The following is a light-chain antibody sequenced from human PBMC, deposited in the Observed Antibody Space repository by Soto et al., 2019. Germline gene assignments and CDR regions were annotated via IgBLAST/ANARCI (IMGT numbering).Light chain of an antibody. CDR2: RDN. CDR3: AAWDDSLKRVV. V-gene: IGLV1-44*01. CDR1: SSNIGSNA. J-gene: IGLJ2*01. Sequence: QSVLTQPTSASGTPGQRVTISCSGSSSNIGSNAANWYQQLPGTAPKLLIYRDNQRPSGVPDRFSGSKSGTSASLAISGLQSEDEADYYCAAWDDSLKRVVFGGGTKLTVL.